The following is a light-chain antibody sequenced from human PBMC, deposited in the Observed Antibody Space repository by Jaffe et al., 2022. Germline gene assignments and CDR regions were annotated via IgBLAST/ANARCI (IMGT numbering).Light chain of an antibody. J-gene: IGLJ1*01. Sequence: QSVLTQPPSVSGAPGQRVTISCTGSSSNIGAGYDVHWYQQLPGTAPKLLIYGNSNRPSGVPARFFDSKSGTSASLAITGLQAEDEADYFCQSYDSSLSASVFGTGTTVTVL. V-gene: IGLV1-40*01. CDR3: QSYDSSLSASV. CDR2: GNS. CDR1: SSNIGAGYD.